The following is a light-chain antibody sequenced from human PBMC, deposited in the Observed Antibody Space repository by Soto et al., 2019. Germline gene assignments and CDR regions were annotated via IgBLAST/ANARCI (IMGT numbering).Light chain of an antibody. CDR3: SSYAGSNTYVV. CDR2: EVS. J-gene: IGLJ2*01. V-gene: IGLV2-8*01. CDR1: SSDVGAYNY. Sequence: QSVLTQPPSASGSPGQSVTISCTGTSSDVGAYNYVSWYQQHPGKAPKLMIYEVSKWPSGVPDRFSGSKSGNTASLTGSGLQAEDEADYYCSSYAGSNTYVVFGGGTQLTVL.